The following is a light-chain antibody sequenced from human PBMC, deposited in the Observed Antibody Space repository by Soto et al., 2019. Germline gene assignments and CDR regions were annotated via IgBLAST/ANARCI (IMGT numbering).Light chain of an antibody. V-gene: IGKV1-5*03. Sequence: DIQMTQFPSTLSASVGDRVTITCRASQSVGAWLAWYQQKPGKAPKVMISRASSLQGGVPSRFSGSESGTEFTLTISSLQPDYLATYYCLQYNSYWTFCQGTKVEIK. CDR1: QSVGAW. J-gene: IGKJ1*01. CDR2: RAS. CDR3: LQYNSYWT.